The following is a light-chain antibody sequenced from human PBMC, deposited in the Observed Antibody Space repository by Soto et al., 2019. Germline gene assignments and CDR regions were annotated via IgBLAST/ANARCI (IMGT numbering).Light chain of an antibody. CDR3: QDYNNYWM. J-gene: IGKJ1*01. CDR1: QSLTTW. CDR2: DAS. Sequence: DIQMTQSPSTVSASVGDRVTITCRASQSLTTWVAWYQQKPGKAPKVLIYDASSLESGVPSRFSGSGSGTEFTLTISSLQPDDFATYYRQDYNNYWMFGQGTKVDIK. V-gene: IGKV1-5*01.